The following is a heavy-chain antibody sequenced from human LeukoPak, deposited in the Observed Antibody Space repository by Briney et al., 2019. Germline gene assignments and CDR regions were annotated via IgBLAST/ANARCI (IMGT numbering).Heavy chain of an antibody. CDR3: ARGGLEPVDY. D-gene: IGHD1-14*01. CDR1: GFTFGNFW. J-gene: IGHJ4*02. Sequence: GGSLRLSCAASGFTFGNFWMHWVRQAPGKGLVWVSRINPEETTTNYADAVKGRFTISRDNAKNTLYLQMNSLRAEDTAVYYCARGGLEPVDYWGQGTLVTVSS. CDR2: INPEETTT. V-gene: IGHV3-74*01.